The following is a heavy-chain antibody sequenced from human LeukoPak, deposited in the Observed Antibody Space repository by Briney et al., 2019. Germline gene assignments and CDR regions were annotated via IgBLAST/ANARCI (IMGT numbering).Heavy chain of an antibody. D-gene: IGHD2-2*02. CDR1: GGSFSSYY. V-gene: IGHV4-59*01. J-gene: IGHJ6*03. CDR2: IYYSGST. CDR3: ARVSCSSTSCYTRPYYYYYYMDV. Sequence: TETLSLTCTVSGGSFSSYYWSWIRQPPGKGLEWIGYIYYSGSTNYNPSLKSRVTISVDTSKNQFSLKLSSVTAADTAVYYCARVSCSSTSCYTRPYYYYYYMDVWGKGTTVTVSS.